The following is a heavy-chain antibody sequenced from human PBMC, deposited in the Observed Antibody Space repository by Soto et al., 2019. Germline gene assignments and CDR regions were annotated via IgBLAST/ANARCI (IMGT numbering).Heavy chain of an antibody. CDR2: IIPIFGTA. J-gene: IGHJ6*02. CDR3: ATKKDGVVLMVYAMYYYGMDV. V-gene: IGHV1-69*13. Sequence: SVKVSCKASGGTFSSYAISWVRQAPGQGLEWMGGIIPIFGTANYAQKFQGRVTITADESTSTAYMELSSLRSEDTAVYYCATKKDGVVLMVYAMYYYGMDVWGQGTTVTVSS. D-gene: IGHD2-8*01. CDR1: GGTFSSYA.